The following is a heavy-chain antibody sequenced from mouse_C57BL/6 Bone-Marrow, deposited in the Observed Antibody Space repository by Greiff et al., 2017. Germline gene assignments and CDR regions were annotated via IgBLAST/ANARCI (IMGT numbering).Heavy chain of an antibody. V-gene: IGHV1-19*01. Sequence: VQLKESGPVLVKPGASVKMSCKASGYTFTDYYMNWVKQSHGKSLEWIGVINPYNGGTSYNQKFKGKATLTVDKSSSTAYMELNSLTSEDSAVYYCARETVVDWYFDVWGTGTTVTVSS. CDR3: ARETVVDWYFDV. D-gene: IGHD1-1*01. CDR1: GYTFTDYY. CDR2: INPYNGGT. J-gene: IGHJ1*03.